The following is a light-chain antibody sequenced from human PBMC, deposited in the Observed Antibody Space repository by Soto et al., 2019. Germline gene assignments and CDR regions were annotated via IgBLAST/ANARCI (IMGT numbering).Light chain of an antibody. CDR2: DAS. CDR1: QSVSNY. J-gene: IGKJ4*01. Sequence: EIVLTQSPATLSLSPGERATLSCRASQSVSNYLAWYQQKPGQAPRLLIYDASNRATGIPARFSGSGSGTDFTLTISSLQPEDVAAYYCQKYNSAPLTFGGGTKVDIK. CDR3: QKYNSAPLT. V-gene: IGKV3-11*01.